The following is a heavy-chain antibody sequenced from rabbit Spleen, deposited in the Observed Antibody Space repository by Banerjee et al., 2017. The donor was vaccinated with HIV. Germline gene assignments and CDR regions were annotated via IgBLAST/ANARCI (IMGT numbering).Heavy chain of an antibody. CDR2: INIVTGKT. V-gene: IGHV1S45*01. J-gene: IGHJ6*01. Sequence: EQLEESGGGLVQPEGSLTLTCKASGVSFSDKDVMCWVRQAPGKGLEWIACINIVTGKTVYASWAKGRFIMSRTSSTTVFLQMTSLTAADTATYFCARGSGNSYAYGMDLWGQGTLVTVS. D-gene: IGHD8-1*01. CDR1: GVSFSDKDV. CDR3: ARGSGNSYAYGMDL.